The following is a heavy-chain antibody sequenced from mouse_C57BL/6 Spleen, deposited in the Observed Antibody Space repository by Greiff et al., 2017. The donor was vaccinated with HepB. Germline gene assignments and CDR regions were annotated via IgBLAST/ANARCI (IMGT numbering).Heavy chain of an antibody. CDR1: GYTFTSYW. D-gene: IGHD1-1*01. CDR3: AGYYGSSYCWFAY. CDR2: IYPGSGST. V-gene: IGHV1-55*01. J-gene: IGHJ3*01. Sequence: QVQLQQSGAELVKPGASVKMSCKASGYTFTSYWITWVKQRPGQGLEWIGDIYPGSGSTNYNEKFKSKATLTVDTSSSTAYMQLSSLTSEDSAVYYCAGYYGSSYCWFAYWGQGTLVTVSA.